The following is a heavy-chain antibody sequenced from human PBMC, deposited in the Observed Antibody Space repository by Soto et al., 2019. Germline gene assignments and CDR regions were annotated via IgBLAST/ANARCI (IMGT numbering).Heavy chain of an antibody. Sequence: SETLSLTCTVSGGSISSYYWSWIRQPPGKGLEWIGYIYYSGSTNYNPSLKSRVTISVDTSKNQFSLKLSSVTAADTAVYYCARQARIDRELHSASYYFDYWGQGTLVTVSS. D-gene: IGHD1-7*01. CDR3: ARQARIDRELHSASYYFDY. V-gene: IGHV4-59*08. J-gene: IGHJ4*02. CDR2: IYYSGST. CDR1: GGSISSYY.